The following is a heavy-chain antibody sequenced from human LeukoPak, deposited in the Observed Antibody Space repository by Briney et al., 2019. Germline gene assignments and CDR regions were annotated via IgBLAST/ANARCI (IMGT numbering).Heavy chain of an antibody. CDR3: AREDCSSTSCNFDY. J-gene: IGHJ4*02. CDR1: GGTFSSYA. D-gene: IGHD2-2*01. Sequence: GASVKVSCKASGGTFSSYAISWVRQAPGQGLEWMGGIIPIFGTANYAQKFQGRVTITADKSTSTAYMELSSLRSEDTAVYYCAREDCSSTSCNFDYWGQGTLVTVSS. CDR2: IIPIFGTA. V-gene: IGHV1-69*06.